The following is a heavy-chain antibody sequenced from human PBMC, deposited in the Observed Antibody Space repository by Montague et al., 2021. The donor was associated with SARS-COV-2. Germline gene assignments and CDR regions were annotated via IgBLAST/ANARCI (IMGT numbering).Heavy chain of an antibody. CDR2: VNHSGST. CDR3: ARVRYYGSGTSLRMDV. D-gene: IGHD3-10*01. J-gene: IGHJ6*02. V-gene: IGHV4-34*01. CDR1: GGSFSGYY. Sequence: SETLSLTCAVYGGSFSGYYWSWIRQPPGKGLEWIGEVNHSGSTNYNPSLKSRVAISVDTSKNQFPLKLSSVTAADTAVYYCARVRYYGSGTSLRMDVWGQGTMVTVSS.